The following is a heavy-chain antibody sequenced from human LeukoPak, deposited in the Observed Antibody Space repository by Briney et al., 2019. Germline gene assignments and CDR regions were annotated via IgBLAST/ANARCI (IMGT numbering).Heavy chain of an antibody. V-gene: IGHV4-34*01. D-gene: IGHD6-19*01. Sequence: SETLSLTCAVYGGSFSGYYWSWIRQPPGKGLEWIGEINHSGSTNYNPSLKSRVTISVDTSKNQFSLKLSSVTAADTAVYYCARDAVAGVGLNYFDYWGQGTLVTVSS. CDR2: INHSGST. CDR3: ARDAVAGVGLNYFDY. J-gene: IGHJ4*02. CDR1: GGSFSGYY.